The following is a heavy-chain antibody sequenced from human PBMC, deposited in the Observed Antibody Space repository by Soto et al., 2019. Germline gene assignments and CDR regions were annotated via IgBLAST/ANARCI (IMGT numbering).Heavy chain of an antibody. CDR1: GYTFTSYY. CDR2: INPSGGST. V-gene: IGHV1-46*01. CDR3: ARIPPLIVVVAAATDYYYTMDV. J-gene: IGHJ6*02. Sequence: ASVKVSCKASGYTFTSYYIHWVRQAPGQGLEWMGIINPSGGSTTYAQEFQGRVTMTRDTSTNTVYMELSSLRSEDTAVYYCARIPPLIVVVAAATDYYYTMDVWGQGTTVTVSS. D-gene: IGHD2-2*01.